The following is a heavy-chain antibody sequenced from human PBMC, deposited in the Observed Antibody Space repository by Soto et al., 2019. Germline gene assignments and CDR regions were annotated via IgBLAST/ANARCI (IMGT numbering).Heavy chain of an antibody. CDR2: INPSGGST. CDR1: GYTFTSYY. D-gene: IGHD3-22*01. J-gene: IGHJ4*02. CDR3: ARDGPRRHYYDSSGYPRKGGDY. Sequence: ASGKVSCKASGYTFTSYYMHWVRQAPGQGLEWMGIINPSGGSTSYAQKFQGRVTMTRDTSTSTVYMQLSSLRSEDTAVYYCARDGPRRHYYDSSGYPRKGGDYWGQGTLVTVSS. V-gene: IGHV1-46*01.